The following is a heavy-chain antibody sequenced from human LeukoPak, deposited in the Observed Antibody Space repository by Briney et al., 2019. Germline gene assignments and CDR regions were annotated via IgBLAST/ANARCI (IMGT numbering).Heavy chain of an antibody. D-gene: IGHD3-22*01. V-gene: IGHV3-30*18. Sequence: GRSLRLSCAASGFTFSSHGMHWVRQAPGKGLEWVAVISYDGSNKYYADSVKGRFTISRDNSKNTLYLQMNSLRAEDTAVYYCAKDRGSSGYSVGTYFDYWGQGTLVTVSS. CDR3: AKDRGSSGYSVGTYFDY. CDR1: GFTFSSHG. J-gene: IGHJ4*02. CDR2: ISYDGSNK.